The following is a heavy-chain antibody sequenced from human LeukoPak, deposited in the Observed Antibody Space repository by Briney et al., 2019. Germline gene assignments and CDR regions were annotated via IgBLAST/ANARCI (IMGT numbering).Heavy chain of an antibody. V-gene: IGHV3-23*01. CDR3: AKGTAPLGYRSGGSCYSGIDY. CDR2: ISGTGGTT. J-gene: IGHJ4*02. D-gene: IGHD2-15*01. Sequence: GGSLRLSCAASGFTFSNYGMSWVRQAPGKGLEWVAGISGTGGTTYYADSVKGRFTISRDNSKNTLYLQMNSLRAEDTAVYYCAKGTAPLGYRSGGSCYSGIDYWGQGTLVTVSS. CDR1: GFTFSNYG.